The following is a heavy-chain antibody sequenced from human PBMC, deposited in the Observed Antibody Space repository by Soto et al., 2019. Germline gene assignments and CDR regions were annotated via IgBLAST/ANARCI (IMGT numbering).Heavy chain of an antibody. Sequence: QVQLVESGGGVVQPGTSLRLSCSASGFTLSGVDMHWVRQAPGKGLEWVAVMSYDGRNQYYADSVKGRFTVSRDGSKSTLYLQMNSLRTEDAAVYYCAKGGWYTSSSRSDCWGQGTLVTVSS. J-gene: IGHJ4*02. CDR3: AKGGWYTSSSRSDC. V-gene: IGHV3-30*18. D-gene: IGHD6-6*01. CDR1: GFTLSGVD. CDR2: MSYDGRNQ.